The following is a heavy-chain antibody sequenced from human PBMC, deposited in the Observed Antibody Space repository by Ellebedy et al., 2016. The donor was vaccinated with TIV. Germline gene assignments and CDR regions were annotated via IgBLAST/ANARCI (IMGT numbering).Heavy chain of an antibody. J-gene: IGHJ4*02. V-gene: IGHV1-18*01. D-gene: IGHD3-10*01. CDR1: GYTFTNYG. Sequence: ASVKVSCXASGYTFTNYGFSWVRQAPGQGLEWMGWISAYNGDTKYAQNFQGRVTMTRETSTSTGYMEMRSLRSDDTAVYYCASSPADYYGSRYYNVALDHWGQGTLVTVSS. CDR2: ISAYNGDT. CDR3: ASSPADYYGSRYYNVALDH.